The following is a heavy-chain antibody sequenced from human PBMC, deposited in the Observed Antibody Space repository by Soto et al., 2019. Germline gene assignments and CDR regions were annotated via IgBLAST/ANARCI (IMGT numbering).Heavy chain of an antibody. CDR1: GGTFSSYA. D-gene: IGHD6-19*01. CDR2: IIPIFGTA. Sequence: QVQLVQSGAEVKKPGSSVKVSCKASGGTFSSYAISWVRQAPGQGLEWMGGIIPIFGTANYAQKFQGRVTITADESTSTAYMELSSLRSEDTAVYYCASRRGWGSSVWYYKLDYWGQGTLVTVSS. J-gene: IGHJ4*02. V-gene: IGHV1-69*01. CDR3: ASRRGWGSSVWYYKLDY.